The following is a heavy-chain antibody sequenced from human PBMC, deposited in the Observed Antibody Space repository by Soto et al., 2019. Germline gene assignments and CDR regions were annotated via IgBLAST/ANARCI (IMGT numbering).Heavy chain of an antibody. D-gene: IGHD3-3*01. Sequence: PGGSLRLSCAASGFTFSSYAMSWVRQAPGKGLEWVSAISGSGGSTYYADSVKGRFTISRDNSKNTLYLQMNSLRAEDTAVYYCAKDPYYDFWSGKNNWFDPWGQGTLVTVSS. CDR1: GFTFSSYA. CDR2: ISGSGGST. V-gene: IGHV3-23*01. J-gene: IGHJ5*02. CDR3: AKDPYYDFWSGKNNWFDP.